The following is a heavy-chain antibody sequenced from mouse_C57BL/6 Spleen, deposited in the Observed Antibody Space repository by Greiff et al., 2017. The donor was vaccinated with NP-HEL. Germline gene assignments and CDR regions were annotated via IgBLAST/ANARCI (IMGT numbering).Heavy chain of an antibody. J-gene: IGHJ4*01. D-gene: IGHD1-1*02. Sequence: VQLQQSGPELVKPGASVKLSCKASGYTFTSYDINWVKQRPGQGLEWIGRIYPSDGSTKYNEKFKGKATLTVDTSSSTAYMELHSLTSEDSAVYFCARGDCCGGNYYAMGYWGQGTSVTVSS. CDR2: IYPSDGST. CDR1: GYTFTSYD. CDR3: ARGDCCGGNYYAMGY. V-gene: IGHV1-85*01.